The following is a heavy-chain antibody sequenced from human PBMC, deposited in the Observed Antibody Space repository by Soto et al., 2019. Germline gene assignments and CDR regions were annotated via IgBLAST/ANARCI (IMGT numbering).Heavy chain of an antibody. CDR1: YGTSINFC. J-gene: IGHJ2*01. V-gene: IGHV4-59*01. Sequence: VFYGTSINFCGRRIMQPPGKGLEWIGYIYYTGSTNYNPSLKSRVTISVDTSKNQFSLQLSSVTAADTAVYYCANLNSYFELLGSGTLVTVSS. CDR3: ANLNSYFEL. CDR2: IYYTGST.